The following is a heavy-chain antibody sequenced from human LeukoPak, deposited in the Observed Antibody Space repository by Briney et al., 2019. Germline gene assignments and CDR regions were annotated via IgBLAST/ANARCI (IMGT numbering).Heavy chain of an antibody. Sequence: GESLKISNKGSGYSFTSYCIGWVRQMPGKGLGRMGIIYPGDSNTRYSQSFEGQVTISANHSITTAYLQWRRQKASDSAMYYCARHLGEQPLKVPNYYYYYMDVWGKGTMVTVSS. CDR1: GYSFTSYC. D-gene: IGHD6-13*01. J-gene: IGHJ6*03. V-gene: IGHV5-51*01. CDR3: ARHLGEQPLKVPNYYYYYMDV. CDR2: IYPGDSNT.